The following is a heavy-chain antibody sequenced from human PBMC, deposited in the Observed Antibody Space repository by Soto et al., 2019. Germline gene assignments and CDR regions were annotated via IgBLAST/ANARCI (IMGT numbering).Heavy chain of an antibody. D-gene: IGHD2-15*01. CDR2: ISGSGDST. CDR3: ARELGYCSGGSCYMDGAFDF. CDR1: GSTFSSYA. J-gene: IGHJ3*01. Sequence: GGSLRLSCAASGSTFSSYAMSWVRQAPGKGLEWVSVISGSGDSTYYADSVKGRFTISRDNSKNTLYVQMNSLRAEDTAVYYCARELGYCSGGSCYMDGAFDFCGQGTMVTVSS. V-gene: IGHV3-23*01.